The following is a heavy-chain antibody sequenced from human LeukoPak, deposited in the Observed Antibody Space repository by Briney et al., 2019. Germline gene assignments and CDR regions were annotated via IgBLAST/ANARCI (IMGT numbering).Heavy chain of an antibody. CDR3: YATEAY. CDR2: IWYDGSNK. Sequence: QPGRSLLLSGAAAGFPFSSYGMHWVRPAPGKGLEWVAVIWYDGSNKYYSDSVKGRFTISRDNSKNTVYLQMDSLRVEDTAIYYCYATEAYWGQGTLVTVSS. CDR1: GFPFSSYG. J-gene: IGHJ4*02. V-gene: IGHV3-33*01.